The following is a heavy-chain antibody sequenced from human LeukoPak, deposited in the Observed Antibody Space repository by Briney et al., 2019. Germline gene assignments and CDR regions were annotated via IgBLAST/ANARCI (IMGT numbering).Heavy chain of an antibody. CDR1: GGSISSYY. D-gene: IGHD6-13*01. Sequence: SETLSLTCTVSGGSISSYYWSWIRQPAGKGLEWVGRIYTSGSTNYNPSLKSRVTMSVDTSKNQFSLKLSSVTAADTAVYYCARVGLYSSSWYYFDYWGQGTLVTVSS. J-gene: IGHJ4*02. CDR3: ARVGLYSSSWYYFDY. CDR2: IYTSGST. V-gene: IGHV4-4*07.